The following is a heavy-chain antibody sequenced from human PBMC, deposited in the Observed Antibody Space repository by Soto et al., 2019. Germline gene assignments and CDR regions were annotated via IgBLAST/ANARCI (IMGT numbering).Heavy chain of an antibody. CDR2: IIPIFGTA. J-gene: IGHJ3*02. CDR3: HGFLSSGYHHDAFDI. Sequence: AASVKVSCKASGGTFSSYAISWVRQAPGQGLEWMGGIIPIFGTANYAQKFQGRVTITADESTSTAYMELSSLRSEDTAVYYCHGFLSSGYHHDAFDIWGQGTMVTVSS. CDR1: GGTFSSYA. V-gene: IGHV1-69*13. D-gene: IGHD3-22*01.